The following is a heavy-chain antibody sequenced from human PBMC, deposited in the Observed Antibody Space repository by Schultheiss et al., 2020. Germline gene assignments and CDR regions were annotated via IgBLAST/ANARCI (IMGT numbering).Heavy chain of an antibody. CDR1: GYTFTGYH. D-gene: IGHD2-8*01. CDR2: INPNSGGT. V-gene: IGHV1-2*02. CDR3: ARCHRVLAGPVCFGMDV. Sequence: GESLKISCKASGYTFTGYHMHWVRQAPGQGLEWMGWINPNSGGTNYAQNFQGRVTVTRDTSINTVYMELSSLRSDDTAVYYCARCHRVLAGPVCFGMDVWGQGTTVTVSS. J-gene: IGHJ6*02.